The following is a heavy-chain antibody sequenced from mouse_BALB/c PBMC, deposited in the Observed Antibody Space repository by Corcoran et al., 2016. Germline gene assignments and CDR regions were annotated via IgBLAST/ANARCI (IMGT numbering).Heavy chain of an antibody. CDR1: GYSFTSYY. Sequence: QVQLQQSGPELVKPGASVKISCKASGYSFTSYYIPWVKQRPGQGLEWIGWIIPGSGNTKYNEKFKGTATLTADTSSSTAYMQLSSLTSEDSAVYFCAKTARATYYFDYWGQGTTLTVSS. J-gene: IGHJ2*01. V-gene: IGHV1-66*01. CDR2: IIPGSGNT. D-gene: IGHD3-2*01. CDR3: AKTARATYYFDY.